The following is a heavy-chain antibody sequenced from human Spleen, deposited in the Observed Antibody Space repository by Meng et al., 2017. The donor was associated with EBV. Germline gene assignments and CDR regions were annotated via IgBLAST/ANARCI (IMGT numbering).Heavy chain of an antibody. CDR1: GGSFSGYY. J-gene: IGHJ5*02. V-gene: IGHV4-34*01. D-gene: IGHD3-16*01. CDR3: ARFDYGSYWFDP. CDR2: INHSGST. Sequence: QVQLQPGGAGLLQPSETLSLTGAVYGGSFSGYYWSWIRQPPGKGLEWIGEINHSGSTNYNPSLKSRVTISVDTSKNQFSLKLSSVTAADTAVYYCARFDYGSYWFDPWGQGTLVTVSS.